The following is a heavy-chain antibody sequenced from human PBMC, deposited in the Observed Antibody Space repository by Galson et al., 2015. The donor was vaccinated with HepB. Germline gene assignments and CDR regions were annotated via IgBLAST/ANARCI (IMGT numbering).Heavy chain of an antibody. CDR3: ARRLAAAGGDAFDI. CDR1: GGSISSSSYY. Sequence: LSLTCTVSGGSISSSSYYWGWIRQPPGKGLEWIGSIYYSGSTYYNPSLKSRVTISVDTSKNQFSLKLSSVTAADTTVYYCARRLAAAGGDAFDIWGQGTMVTVSS. V-gene: IGHV4-39*01. CDR2: IYYSGST. D-gene: IGHD6-13*01. J-gene: IGHJ3*02.